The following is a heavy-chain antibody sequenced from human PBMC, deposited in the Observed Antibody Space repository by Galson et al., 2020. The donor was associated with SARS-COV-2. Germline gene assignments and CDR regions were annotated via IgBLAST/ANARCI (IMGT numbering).Heavy chain of an antibody. Sequence: SQTLSLTCAVYGGSFSAYYWSWIRQPPGKGLEWIGEINHSGSTNYNPSLKSRVTISVDTSTNQFSLKLSSVTAADTAVYYCARGGPSSSWHYCYYYMDVGGKGTTVTVS. CDR1: GGSFSAYY. J-gene: IGHJ6*03. CDR3: ARGGPSSSWHYCYYYMDV. CDR2: INHSGST. D-gene: IGHD6-13*01. V-gene: IGHV4-34*01.